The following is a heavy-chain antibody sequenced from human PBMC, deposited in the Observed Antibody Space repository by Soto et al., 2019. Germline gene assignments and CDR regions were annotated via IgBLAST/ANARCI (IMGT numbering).Heavy chain of an antibody. CDR1: GGSISSYY. D-gene: IGHD3-22*01. CDR2: IYYSGST. Sequence: SETLSLTCTVSGGSISSYYWSWIRQPPGKGLEWIGYIYYSGSTNYNPSLKSRVTISVDTSKNQFSLKLSSVTAADTAVYYCARERGDSSGLFDYWGQGTLVTVSS. CDR3: ARERGDSSGLFDY. J-gene: IGHJ4*02. V-gene: IGHV4-59*01.